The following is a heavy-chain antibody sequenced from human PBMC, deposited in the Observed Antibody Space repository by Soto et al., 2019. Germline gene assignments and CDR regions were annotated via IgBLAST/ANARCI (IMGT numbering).Heavy chain of an antibody. J-gene: IGHJ4*02. CDR3: ARGGGYHTY. V-gene: IGHV5-51*01. Sequence: PGESLKISCKSSGDTFTTNWIAWVRQMPGRGLERMGIIYPSDSGTRYSPSFQGQVTISVDKSINTAYLQWSSLKVSDTATYYCARGGGYHTYWGQGTLVTVSS. CDR2: IYPSDSGT. CDR1: GDTFTTNW. D-gene: IGHD5-12*01.